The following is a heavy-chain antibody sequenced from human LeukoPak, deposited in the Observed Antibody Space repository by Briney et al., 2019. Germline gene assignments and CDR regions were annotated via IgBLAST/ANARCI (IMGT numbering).Heavy chain of an antibody. V-gene: IGHV4-30-4*01. D-gene: IGHD2-15*01. CDR1: GASIRSGDYY. Sequence: SETLSLTCTVSGASIRSGDYYWSWIRQPPGKGLEWIGYIYDSGSTYYNPSLKSRITISVDTSENRFSLKLSSVTATDTAVYYCARDCSGGSCYGAFDIWGQGTMVTVSP. CDR3: ARDCSGGSCYGAFDI. CDR2: IYDSGST. J-gene: IGHJ3*02.